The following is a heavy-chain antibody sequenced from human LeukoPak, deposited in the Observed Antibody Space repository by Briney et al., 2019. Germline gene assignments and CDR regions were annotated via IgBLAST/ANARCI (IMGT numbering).Heavy chain of an antibody. CDR3: ARDSEVVTYYYYYGMDV. CDR2: ISYDGSNK. D-gene: IGHD3-22*01. Sequence: GGPLRLSCGAPGFTLRGSAMHWVRQAPGKGLEWVAVISYDGSNKYYADSVKGRFTISRDNSKNTLYLQMNSLRAEDTAVYYCARDSEVVTYYYYYGMDVWGQGTTVTVSS. V-gene: IGHV3-30-3*01. J-gene: IGHJ6*02. CDR1: GFTLRGSA.